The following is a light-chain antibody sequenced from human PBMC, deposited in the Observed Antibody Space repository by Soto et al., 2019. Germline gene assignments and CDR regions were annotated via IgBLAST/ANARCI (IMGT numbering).Light chain of an antibody. V-gene: IGKV1-5*01. CDR1: QSISSW. Sequence: DIQMTQSPSTLSASVGDRVTITCRASQSISSWLAWYQQKPGKDPKLLIYDASSLESGGPSRFSGSGSGTEFTLTISSLQPDDFATYYCQQYNSYPYTFGQGTKLEIK. J-gene: IGKJ2*01. CDR3: QQYNSYPYT. CDR2: DAS.